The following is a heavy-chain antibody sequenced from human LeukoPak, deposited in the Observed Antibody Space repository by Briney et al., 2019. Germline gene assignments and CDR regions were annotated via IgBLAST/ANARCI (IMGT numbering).Heavy chain of an antibody. Sequence: SETLSLTCTVSGGSISSYYWSWIRQPPGKGLEWIGYIYYSGSTNYNPSLKSRVTISVDTSKNQFSLKLSSVTAADTAVYYCARTRSGEAAGWFDPWGQGTLVTVSS. D-gene: IGHD6-13*01. CDR1: GGSISSYY. CDR2: IYYSGST. J-gene: IGHJ5*02. V-gene: IGHV4-59*08. CDR3: ARTRSGEAAGWFDP.